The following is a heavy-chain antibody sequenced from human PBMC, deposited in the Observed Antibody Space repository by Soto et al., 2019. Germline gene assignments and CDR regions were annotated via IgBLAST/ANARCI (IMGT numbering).Heavy chain of an antibody. Sequence: TLSLTCTVSGGSISSGGYYWSWIRQHPGKGLEWIGYIYYSGSTYYNPSLKNRVTISVDTSKNQFSLKLSSVTAADTAVYYCARAPGGTVVSYYFDYWGQGTLVTVPQ. CDR3: ARAPGGTVVSYYFDY. CDR2: IYYSGST. CDR1: GGSISSGGYY. J-gene: IGHJ4*02. D-gene: IGHD2-15*01. V-gene: IGHV4-31*03.